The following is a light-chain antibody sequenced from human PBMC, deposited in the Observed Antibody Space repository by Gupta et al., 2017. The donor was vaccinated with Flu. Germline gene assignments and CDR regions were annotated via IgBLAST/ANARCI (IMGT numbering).Light chain of an antibody. Sequence: QSALTQPRSVSGSPGLSVTISCTGTSSDVGGFNYVSWYQQHPGKAPKLIIYDVRKRPAGVPDRFSGSKSGDTASLTVSGLQAEDEADYYCCSYAGYDTFIFGTGTKVTVL. CDR1: SSDVGGFNY. V-gene: IGLV2-11*01. CDR3: CSYAGYDTFI. CDR2: DVR. J-gene: IGLJ1*01.